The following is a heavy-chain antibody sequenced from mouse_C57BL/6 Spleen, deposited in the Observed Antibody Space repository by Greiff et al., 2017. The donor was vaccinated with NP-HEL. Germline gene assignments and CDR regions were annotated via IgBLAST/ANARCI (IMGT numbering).Heavy chain of an antibody. J-gene: IGHJ3*01. CDR2: ISDGGSYT. V-gene: IGHV5-4*01. D-gene: IGHD2-5*01. CDR1: GFTFSSYA. CDR3: AREGQWSKFAY. Sequence: EVKLVESGGGLVKPGGSLKLSCAASGFTFSSYAMSWVRQTPEKRLEWVATISDGGSYTYYPDNVNDRFTISRDNAKNNLYLQMSHLKSEDTAMYYCAREGQWSKFAYWGQRTLVTVSA.